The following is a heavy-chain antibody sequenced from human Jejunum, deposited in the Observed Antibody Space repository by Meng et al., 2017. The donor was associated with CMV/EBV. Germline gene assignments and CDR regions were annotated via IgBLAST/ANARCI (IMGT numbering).Heavy chain of an antibody. CDR1: AYAFTDCY. V-gene: IGHV1-2*02. Sequence: SAYAFTDCYAHWVRQAPGQGLEWMGYLNPYAGDTNYAQKFPGRVTMTRDTSTNTAYMELTRLRSNDTALYYCAKAAESFLDYYFDDWGQGTLVTVSS. CDR2: LNPYAGDT. D-gene: IGHD1-26*01. CDR3: AKAAESFLDYYFDD. J-gene: IGHJ4*02.